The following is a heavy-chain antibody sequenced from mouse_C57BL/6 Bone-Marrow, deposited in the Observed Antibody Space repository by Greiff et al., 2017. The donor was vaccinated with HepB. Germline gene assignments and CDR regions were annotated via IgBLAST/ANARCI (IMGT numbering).Heavy chain of an antibody. V-gene: IGHV1-55*01. CDR3: ARKGYDYAWFAY. CDR1: GYTFTSYW. J-gene: IGHJ3*01. D-gene: IGHD2-4*01. Sequence: VQLQQPGAELVKPGASVKMSCKASGYTFTSYWITWVKQRPGQGLEWIGDIYPGSGSTNYNEKFKSKATLTVDTSSSTAYMQLSSLTSEDSAVYYCARKGYDYAWFAYWGQGTLVTVSA. CDR2: IYPGSGST.